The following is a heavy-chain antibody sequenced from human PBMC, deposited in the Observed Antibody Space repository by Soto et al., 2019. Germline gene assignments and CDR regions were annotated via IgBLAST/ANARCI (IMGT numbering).Heavy chain of an antibody. J-gene: IGHJ4*02. CDR3: GRGRSGQIVVFY. CDR2: IAPERGAT. Sequence: ASVKVSCKASGYTFTGHYIHWVRQAPEQGPDWMGEIAPERGATRYAQKFQGRVTMTRDTSITTVYMELKNMSPDDTAVYYCGRGRSGQIVVFYWGQGTPVTVS. D-gene: IGHD1-26*01. V-gene: IGHV1-2*02. CDR1: GYTFTGHY.